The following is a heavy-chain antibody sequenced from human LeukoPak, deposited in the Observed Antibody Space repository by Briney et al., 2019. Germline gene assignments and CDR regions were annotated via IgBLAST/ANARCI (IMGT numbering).Heavy chain of an antibody. Sequence: ASVKVSCKSSGYIFIDHFIHWVRQAPGQGLEWMGWINPNSGGTNNAQKFQGRVTMTGDTSIRTAYMELRRLRSDDTAVYYCARSYGSGRREVFDIWGQGTRVTVSS. V-gene: IGHV1-2*02. J-gene: IGHJ3*02. CDR3: ARSYGSGRREVFDI. CDR1: GYIFIDHF. D-gene: IGHD3-10*01. CDR2: INPNSGGT.